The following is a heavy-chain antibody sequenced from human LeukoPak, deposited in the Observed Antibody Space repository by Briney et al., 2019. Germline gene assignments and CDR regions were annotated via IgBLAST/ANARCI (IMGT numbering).Heavy chain of an antibody. CDR2: ISSSGIYA. V-gene: IGHV3-11*03. Sequence: GGSLRLSCAASGFTFSDYYMSWIRQAPGKGLEWLSYISSSGIYANYADSVEGRFTISRDNAKNSLYLRMNNPRAEDTAVYYCARPRASGTTNDAFDIWGQGTMVTVSS. D-gene: IGHD1/OR15-1a*01. CDR3: ARPRASGTTNDAFDI. CDR1: GFTFSDYY. J-gene: IGHJ3*02.